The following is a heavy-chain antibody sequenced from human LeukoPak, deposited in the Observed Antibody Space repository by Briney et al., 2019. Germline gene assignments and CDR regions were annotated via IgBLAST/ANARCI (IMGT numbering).Heavy chain of an antibody. J-gene: IGHJ6*03. Sequence: ASVKVSCKASGYTFTSYGISWVRQALGQGLEWMGWSSAYNGNTNYAQKVQGRVTMTTDTSTTTAYMELRSLRSDDTAVYYCAREEIYYYYYYMDVWGKGTTVTVSS. CDR3: AREEIYYYYYYMDV. CDR1: GYTFTSYG. V-gene: IGHV1-18*01. CDR2: SSAYNGNT. D-gene: IGHD5-24*01.